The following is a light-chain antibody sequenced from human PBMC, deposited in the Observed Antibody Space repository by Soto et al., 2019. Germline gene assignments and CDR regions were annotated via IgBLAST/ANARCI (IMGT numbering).Light chain of an antibody. Sequence: QSALTQPRSVSGSPGQSVTISCTGTSSDVGGYNYVSWYQQHPGKAPKLMIYDVSKRPSGVPDRFSGSKSGNTASLTISGLQAEDEADSYGCSYAGSYTFEGVFGGGTKVT. V-gene: IGLV2-11*01. J-gene: IGLJ2*01. CDR3: CSYAGSYTFEGV. CDR2: DVS. CDR1: SSDVGGYNY.